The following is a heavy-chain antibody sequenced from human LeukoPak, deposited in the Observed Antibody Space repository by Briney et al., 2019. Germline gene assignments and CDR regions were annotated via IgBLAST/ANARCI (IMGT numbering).Heavy chain of an antibody. V-gene: IGHV1-2*02. D-gene: IGHD1-26*01. CDR1: GYTFTGYY. CDR2: INPNSGGT. J-gene: IGHJ4*02. Sequence: ASVKVSCKASGYTFTGYYIHWVRQPPGQGLEWMGWINPNSGGTNYAQKFQGRVTMTRDTSISTAYMELGRLRSDDTAVYYCARGGGIVGATGDYWGQGTLVTVSS. CDR3: ARGGGIVGATGDY.